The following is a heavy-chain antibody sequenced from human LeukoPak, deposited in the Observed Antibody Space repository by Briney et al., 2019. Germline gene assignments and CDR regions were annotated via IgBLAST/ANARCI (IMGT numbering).Heavy chain of an antibody. CDR2: IHPGDSHT. CDR1: GSTFTKYW. V-gene: IGHV5-51*01. D-gene: IGHD2-2*01. CDR3: ARQPGMTAKSWYFDL. Sequence: GASLQISCEGSGSTFTKYWIGWVRQLPGKGLEWMGIIHPGDSHTWYSPSFQGQVTISADKSISMAYLQWSSLKASDTAMYFCARQPGMTAKSWYFDLWGRGTLVTVSS. J-gene: IGHJ2*01.